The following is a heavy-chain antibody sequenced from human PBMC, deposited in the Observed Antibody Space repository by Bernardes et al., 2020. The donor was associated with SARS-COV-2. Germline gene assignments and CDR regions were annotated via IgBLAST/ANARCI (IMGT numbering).Heavy chain of an antibody. CDR1: GFTVSSNY. V-gene: IGHV3-66*01. D-gene: IGHD1-20*01. Sequence: GGSLSLSCAASGFTVSSNYMSWVRQAPGKGLEWVSVIYSGGSTYYADSVKGRFTISRDNSKNTLYLQMNSLRAEDTAVYYCARDAVSYGMDVWGQGTTVTVSS. CDR2: IYSGGST. J-gene: IGHJ6*02. CDR3: ARDAVSYGMDV.